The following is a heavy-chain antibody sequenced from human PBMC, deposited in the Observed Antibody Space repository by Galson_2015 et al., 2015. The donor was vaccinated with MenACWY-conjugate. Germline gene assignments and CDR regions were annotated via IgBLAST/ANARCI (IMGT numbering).Heavy chain of an antibody. CDR3: ARGRRGTYRINFDY. V-gene: IGHV3-48*01. CDR2: ISTGSSTI. J-gene: IGHJ4*02. CDR1: GFTFSSYS. D-gene: IGHD1-26*01. Sequence: SLRLSCAASGFTFSSYSMNWVRQAPGRGLEWVSHISTGSSTIYYADSVKDRFTISGDNAKNSLYLQMNSLRAEDTAVYYCARGRRGTYRINFDYWGQGTLVTVSS.